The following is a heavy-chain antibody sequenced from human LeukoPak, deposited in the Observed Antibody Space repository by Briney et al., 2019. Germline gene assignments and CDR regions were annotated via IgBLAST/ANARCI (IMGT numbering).Heavy chain of an antibody. CDR1: GYSFTDYY. V-gene: IGHV1-2*02. J-gene: IGHJ4*02. Sequence: ASAKVSCKASGYSFTDYYMHWVRQAPGQGLEWMGWINPNNDDTNYAQKFQGRVTMTRDTSISTAYMELSRLTSDDTAVYYCARRGSGYGYDYWGQGTLVTVSS. CDR2: INPNNDDT. CDR3: ARRGSGYGYDY. D-gene: IGHD5-18*01.